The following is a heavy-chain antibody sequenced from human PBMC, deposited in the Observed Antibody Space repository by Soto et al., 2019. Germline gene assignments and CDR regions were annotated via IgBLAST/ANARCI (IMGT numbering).Heavy chain of an antibody. J-gene: IGHJ3*02. V-gene: IGHV4-39*01. Sequence: QLQLQESGPGLVKPSETLSLTCTVSGGSISSSSYYWGWIRQPPGKGLEWIGSIYYSGSTYYNPSLKSRVTISVDTSKNQFSLKLSSVTAADTAVYYCARHPISNAAFDIWGHGTMVTVSS. CDR3: ARHPISNAAFDI. D-gene: IGHD3-3*02. CDR2: IYYSGST. CDR1: GGSISSSSYY.